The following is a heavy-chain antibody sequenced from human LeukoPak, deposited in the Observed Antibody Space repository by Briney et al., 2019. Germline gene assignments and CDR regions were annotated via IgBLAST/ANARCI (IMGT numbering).Heavy chain of an antibody. V-gene: IGHV3-9*03. J-gene: IGHJ4*02. CDR2: ISWNSGSI. CDR3: AKGQRYFDWLFKFDY. CDR1: GFTFDDYA. D-gene: IGHD3-9*01. Sequence: PGRSLRLSCAASGFTFDDYAMHWVRQAPGKGLEWVSGISWNSGSIGYADSVKGRFTISRDNAKNSLCLQMNSLRAEDMALYYCAKGQRYFDWLFKFDYWGQGTLVTVSS.